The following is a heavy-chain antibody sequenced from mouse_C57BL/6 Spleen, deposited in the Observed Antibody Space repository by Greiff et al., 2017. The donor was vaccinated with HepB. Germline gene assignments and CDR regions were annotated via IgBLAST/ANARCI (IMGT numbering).Heavy chain of an antibody. J-gene: IGHJ2*01. CDR3: ARGDYYGSRIFFDY. CDR2: IHPNSGST. CDR1: GYTFTSYW. D-gene: IGHD1-1*01. V-gene: IGHV1-64*01. Sequence: QVQLQQPGAELVKPGASVKLSYKASGYTFTSYWMHWVKQRPGQGLEWIGMIHPNSGSTNYNEKFKSKATLTVDKSSSTAYMQLSSLTSEDSAVYYCARGDYYGSRIFFDYWGQGTTLTVSS.